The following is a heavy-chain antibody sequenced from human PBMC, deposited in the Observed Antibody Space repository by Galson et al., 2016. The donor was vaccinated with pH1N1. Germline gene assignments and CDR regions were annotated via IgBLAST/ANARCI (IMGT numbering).Heavy chain of an antibody. D-gene: IGHD6-13*01. CDR2: IYSTGST. V-gene: IGHV4-59*12. J-gene: IGHJ4*02. Sequence: ETLSLTCSVSTDSINNYCWSWLRQAPGKGLELIGYIYSTGSTNYNPSLKSRVTIPVDTSKNQFSRKLSSATAADTGVYYCARGTSSWYRVFGYWGPGTLVTVSS. CDR3: ARGTSSWYRVFGY. CDR1: TDSINNYC.